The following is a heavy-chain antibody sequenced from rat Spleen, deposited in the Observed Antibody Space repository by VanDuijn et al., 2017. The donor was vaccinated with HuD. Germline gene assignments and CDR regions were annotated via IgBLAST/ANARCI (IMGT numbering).Heavy chain of an antibody. CDR1: GFTFSNYD. CDR3: ARRHYGYTDYFDY. D-gene: IGHD1-9*01. J-gene: IGHJ2*01. Sequence: EVQLVESGGGLVQPGRSLKLSCEASGFTFSNYDMAWVRQSPKKGLEWVATIIYDGSRIYYRDSVKGRFTISRDNAKNTQYLQMDSLRSEDTATYYCARRHYGYTDYFDYWGQGVMVTVSS. CDR2: IIYDGSRI. V-gene: IGHV5-7*01.